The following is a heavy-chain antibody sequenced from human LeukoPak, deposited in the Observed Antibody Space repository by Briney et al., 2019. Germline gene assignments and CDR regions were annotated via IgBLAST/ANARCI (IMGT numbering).Heavy chain of an antibody. Sequence: PGGSLRLSCAASGFTFSSYGMNWVRQAPGKGLEWVSYISSSSSTIYYADSVKGRFTISRDNAKNSLYLQMNSLRAEDTAVYYCAREKFDTAMPDWGQGTLVTVSS. V-gene: IGHV3-48*04. CDR3: AREKFDTAMPD. D-gene: IGHD5-18*01. CDR2: ISSSSSTI. J-gene: IGHJ4*02. CDR1: GFTFSSYG.